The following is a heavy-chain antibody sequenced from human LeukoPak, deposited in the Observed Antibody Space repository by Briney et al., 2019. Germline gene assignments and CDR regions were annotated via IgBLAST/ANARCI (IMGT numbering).Heavy chain of an antibody. Sequence: GGSLRLSCAASGFTFDDYAMHWVRQAPGKGLEWVSSISSSSSYIYYADSVKGRFTISRDNAKNSLFLQMNSLRGEDTAVYYCARDGTPSYTSGWVYMDAWGKGTTVTISS. V-gene: IGHV3-21*01. D-gene: IGHD6-25*01. CDR2: ISSSSSYI. CDR1: GFTFDDYA. J-gene: IGHJ6*04. CDR3: ARDGTPSYTSGWVYMDA.